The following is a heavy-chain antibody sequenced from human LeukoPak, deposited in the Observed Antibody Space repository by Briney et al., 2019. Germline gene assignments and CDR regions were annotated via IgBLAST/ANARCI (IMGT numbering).Heavy chain of an antibody. CDR1: VGSMRSYY. CDR3: ARADGYNQEIDY. V-gene: IGHV4-59*01. CDR2: MYYSGCT. Sequence: SETLSLTCTVSVGSMRSYYWRWIRQPPGKGLEWIGYMYYSGCTNYNTSLKSRVNISVDTSKNQFSLKLSSVTAADTAVYYCARADGYNQEIDYWGQGTLVTVSS. J-gene: IGHJ4*02. D-gene: IGHD5-24*01.